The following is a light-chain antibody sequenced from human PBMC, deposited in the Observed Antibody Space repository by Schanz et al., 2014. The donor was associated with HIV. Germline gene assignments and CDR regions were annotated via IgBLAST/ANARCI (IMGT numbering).Light chain of an antibody. CDR2: NTF. V-gene: IGLV1-44*01. CDR3: AAWDDSLNGWV. CDR1: SSNFRSNA. Sequence: QSVLTQPPSASGTPGQRVTISCSGSSSNFRSNAVNWYQQLPGTAPRLVIYNTFHRPSGVPDRFSSSQSGTSASLAISGLRSEDEADYYCAAWDDSLNGWVFGGGTKLTVL. J-gene: IGLJ3*02.